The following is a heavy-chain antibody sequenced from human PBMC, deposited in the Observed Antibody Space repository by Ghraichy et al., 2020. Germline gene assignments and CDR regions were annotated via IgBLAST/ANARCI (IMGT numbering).Heavy chain of an antibody. CDR2: IIPIFGTA. CDR1: GGTFSGYA. CDR3: ARSRGYSYGYGY. V-gene: IGHV1-69*06. J-gene: IGHJ4*02. Sequence: SVKVSCKASGGTFSGYAISWVRQAPGQGLEWMGGIIPIFGTANYAQKFQGRVTITADKSTSTAYMELSSLRSEDTAVYYCARSRGYSYGYGYWGQGTLVTVSS. D-gene: IGHD5-18*01.